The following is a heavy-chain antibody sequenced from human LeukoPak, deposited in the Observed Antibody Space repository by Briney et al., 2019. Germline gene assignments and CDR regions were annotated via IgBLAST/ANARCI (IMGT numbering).Heavy chain of an antibody. CDR3: ARTIAGATRSLDY. CDR1: GGTFSSYA. V-gene: IGHV1-18*01. Sequence: ASVKVSCRASGGTFSSYAISWVRQAPGQGLEWMGWISAYNGNTNYAQKLQGRVTMTTDTSTSTAYMELRSLRSDDTAVYYCARTIAGATRSLDYWGQGTLVTVSS. CDR2: ISAYNGNT. J-gene: IGHJ4*02. D-gene: IGHD1-26*01.